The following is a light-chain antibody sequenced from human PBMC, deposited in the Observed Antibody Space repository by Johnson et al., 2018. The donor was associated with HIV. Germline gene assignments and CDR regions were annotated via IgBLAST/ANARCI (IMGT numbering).Light chain of an antibody. J-gene: IGLJ1*01. CDR1: SSNIGNNY. CDR2: ENN. CDR3: GTLDSSLRVV. V-gene: IGLV1-51*02. Sequence: QSVLTQPPSVSAAPGQKVTISCSGSSSNIGNNYVSWYQQLPGTAPKLLIYENNKRPSGIPDRFSGSKSGTSATLGITGLQTGDEADYYCGTLDSSLRVVFGTGTKVTVL.